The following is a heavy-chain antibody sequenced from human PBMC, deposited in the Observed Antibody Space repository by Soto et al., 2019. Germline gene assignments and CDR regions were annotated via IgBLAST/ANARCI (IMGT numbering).Heavy chain of an antibody. CDR3: ARNSGRYRDWYFDL. V-gene: IGHV3-30-3*01. J-gene: IGHJ2*01. Sequence: QVQLVESGGGVVQPGRSLRLSCAASGFTFSSYAMHWVRQAPGKGLEWVAVISYDGSNKYYADSVKGRFTISRDNSKNTLYLQMNSLRAEDTAVYYCARNSGRYRDWYFDLWGRGTLVTVFS. CDR2: ISYDGSNK. CDR1: GFTFSSYA. D-gene: IGHD1-26*01.